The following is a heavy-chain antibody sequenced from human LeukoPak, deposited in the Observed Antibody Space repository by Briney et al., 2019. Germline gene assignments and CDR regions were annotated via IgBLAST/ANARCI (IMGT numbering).Heavy chain of an antibody. CDR2: IYSGGST. D-gene: IGHD7-27*01. V-gene: IGHV3-53*01. CDR1: GFTVSSNY. J-gene: IGHJ2*01. CDR3: ARDVPGDLWYFDL. Sequence: GGSLRLSCAASGFTVSSNYMSWVRQAPGKGVEWVSVIYSGGSTYYADSVKGRFTISRDNSKNTLYLQMNSLRAEDTAVYYCARDVPGDLWYFDLWGRGTLVTVSS.